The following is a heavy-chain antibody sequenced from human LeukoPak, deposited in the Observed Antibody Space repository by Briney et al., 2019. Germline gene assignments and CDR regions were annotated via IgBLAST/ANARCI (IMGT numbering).Heavy chain of an antibody. Sequence: GGSLRLSCAASGFTFSDYYMGWIRQAPGKGLEWVSYISSSGSTIYYADSVKGRFTISRDNAKNSLYLQMNSLRAEDTAVYYCASSTRYYYDSSGYYYNYWGQGTLVTVSS. V-gene: IGHV3-11*01. J-gene: IGHJ4*02. D-gene: IGHD3-22*01. CDR2: ISSSGSTI. CDR3: ASSTRYYYDSSGYYYNY. CDR1: GFTFSDYY.